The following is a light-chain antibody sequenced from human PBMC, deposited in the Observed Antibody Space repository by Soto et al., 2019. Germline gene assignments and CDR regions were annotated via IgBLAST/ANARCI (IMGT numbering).Light chain of an antibody. CDR3: CSYAGSSTHVV. CDR1: SSDVGSYNL. V-gene: IGLV2-23*01. J-gene: IGLJ2*01. CDR2: EGS. Sequence: QSALTQPASVSGSPGQSITISCTGTSSDVGSYNLVSWYQQHPGKAPKLMIYEGSKRPSGVSNRFSGSKSGNTAYLKISGHKAEDEAHYYCCSYAGSSTHVVFGGRTKLTVL.